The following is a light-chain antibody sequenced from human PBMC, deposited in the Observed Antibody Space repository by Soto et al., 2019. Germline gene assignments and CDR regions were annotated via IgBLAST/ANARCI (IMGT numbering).Light chain of an antibody. Sequence: QSALTQPPSASGSPGQSVTISCTGTSSDVGNYNYVSWYQQHPGKAPKLMIYEVNKRPSGVPDRFSGSKSGNTASLTVSGLQAEDEADYYCSSSAGKYDYVFGTGTQLTVL. CDR2: EVN. J-gene: IGLJ1*01. CDR1: SSDVGNYNY. CDR3: SSSAGKYDYV. V-gene: IGLV2-8*01.